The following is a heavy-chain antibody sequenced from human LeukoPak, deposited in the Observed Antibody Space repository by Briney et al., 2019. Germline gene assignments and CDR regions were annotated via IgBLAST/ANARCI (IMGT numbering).Heavy chain of an antibody. D-gene: IGHD2-15*01. Sequence: SETLSLTCTVSGGSISSYYWSWIRQPPGKGLEWIGYIYYSGSTNYNPSLKSRVTISVDTSKNQFSLKLSSVTAADTAVYYCARAGCSGGSCYSSSPDYFDYWGQGTLVTVSS. CDR1: GGSISSYY. V-gene: IGHV4-59*08. CDR2: IYYSGST. J-gene: IGHJ4*02. CDR3: ARAGCSGGSCYSSSPDYFDY.